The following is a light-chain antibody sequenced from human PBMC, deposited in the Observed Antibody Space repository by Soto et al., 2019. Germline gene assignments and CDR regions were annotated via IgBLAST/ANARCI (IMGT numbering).Light chain of an antibody. CDR3: QQYASSPLT. CDR1: QSVGRNY. Sequence: EIVLTQSPGTLSVSPGQRVTLSCRASQSVGRNYLAWYQQKPGQAPRLLIHGASTRATGIPDRFSGSGSGTDFTLTISRLEPEDFAVYFYQQYASSPLTFGGGAKVETK. CDR2: GAS. J-gene: IGKJ4*01. V-gene: IGKV3-20*01.